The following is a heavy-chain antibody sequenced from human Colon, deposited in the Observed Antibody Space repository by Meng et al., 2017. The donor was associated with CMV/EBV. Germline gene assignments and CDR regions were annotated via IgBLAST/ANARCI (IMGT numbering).Heavy chain of an antibody. CDR1: GFTFSSYE. Sequence: ESLKISCAASGFTFSSYEMNWVRQAPGKGLEWIGEINHSGSTNYNPSLKSRVTISVDTSKNQFSLKLSSVTAADTAVYYCARGPAYCSSTSCYTGDYWGQGTLVTVSS. CDR3: ARGPAYCSSTSCYTGDY. CDR2: INHSGST. D-gene: IGHD2-2*01. V-gene: IGHV4-34*01. J-gene: IGHJ4*02.